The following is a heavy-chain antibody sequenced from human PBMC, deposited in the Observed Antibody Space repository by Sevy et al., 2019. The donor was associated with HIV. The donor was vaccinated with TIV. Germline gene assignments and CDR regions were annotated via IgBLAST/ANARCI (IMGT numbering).Heavy chain of an antibody. V-gene: IGHV3-23*01. CDR2: LSFGCGEI. J-gene: IGHJ4*02. Sequence: GGSLRLSCAASGFTFSKYSMSWVRQPPGKGLEWVSTLSFGCGEINYAHSLKCRFTFSRDNSKSAVYLQMNNLIPEDTAVYYCAREGCTKPHDYWGQGTLVTVSS. CDR3: AREGCTKPHDY. D-gene: IGHD2-8*01. CDR1: GFTFSKYS.